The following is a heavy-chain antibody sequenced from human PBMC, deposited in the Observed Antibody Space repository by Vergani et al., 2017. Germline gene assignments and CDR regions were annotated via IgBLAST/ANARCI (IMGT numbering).Heavy chain of an antibody. Sequence: EVQLVESGGGLVQPGRSLRLSCTASGFTFGDYALSWFRQATGKGLEWVGFIRSKAYGGTTEYAATVKGRFTISRDDFKSRASLQMNSLKTEDTAFYYFTSEYMVIDYWGQGTLVTVSS. D-gene: IGHD3-10*01. J-gene: IGHJ4*02. CDR1: GFTFGDYA. V-gene: IGHV3-49*03. CDR3: TSEYMVIDY. CDR2: IRSKAYGGTT.